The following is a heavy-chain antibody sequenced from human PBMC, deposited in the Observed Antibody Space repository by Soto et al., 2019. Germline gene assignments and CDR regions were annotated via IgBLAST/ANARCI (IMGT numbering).Heavy chain of an antibody. Sequence: QVQLQESGPGLVKPSQTLSLPCTVSGGSISSGGYYWNWIRQHPGKGLEWIGYIYYIGSTFYNPSLKSRVTISLDTSKNQFSRGLSSVTAADTAVYYCARSVFPWGQGTLVTVSS. V-gene: IGHV4-31*03. J-gene: IGHJ5*02. CDR2: IYYIGST. CDR1: GGSISSGGYY. CDR3: ARSVFP.